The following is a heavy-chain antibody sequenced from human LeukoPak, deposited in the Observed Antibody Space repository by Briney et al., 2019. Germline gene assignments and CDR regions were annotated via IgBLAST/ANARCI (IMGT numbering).Heavy chain of an antibody. CDR2: INPNSGGT. CDR3: AREPPSTVRFGSGRLRGPHFDY. D-gene: IGHD4-11*01. Sequence: GASVKVFCKASGYTFTGYYMHWVRQAPGQGLEWMGWINPNSGGTNYAQKFQGWVTMTRDTSISKDYMELSRLRSDNTAVYYCAREPPSTVRFGSGRLRGPHFDYWGQGTLVTVYS. V-gene: IGHV1-2*04. J-gene: IGHJ4*02. CDR1: GYTFTGYY.